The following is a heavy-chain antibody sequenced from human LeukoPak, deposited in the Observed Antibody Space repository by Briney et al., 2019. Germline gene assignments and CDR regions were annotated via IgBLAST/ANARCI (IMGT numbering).Heavy chain of an antibody. V-gene: IGHV3-33*01. CDR1: GFTFSSYG. CDR2: IWYDGSNK. Sequence: PGGSLRLSCAASGFTFSSYGMHWVRQAPGKGLEWVAVIWYDGSNKYYADSVKGRFTISRDNSKNTLYLQMNSLRAEDTAVYYCARDLFRGDSSSWYTYWFDPWGQGTLVTVSS. CDR3: ARDLFRGDSSSWYTYWFDP. D-gene: IGHD6-13*01. J-gene: IGHJ5*02.